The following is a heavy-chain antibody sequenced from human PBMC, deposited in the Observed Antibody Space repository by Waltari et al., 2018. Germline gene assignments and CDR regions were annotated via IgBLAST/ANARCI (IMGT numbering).Heavy chain of an antibody. CDR3: ARDSTLGDIVVVPALMGAFTPPDHQNYYYGMDV. D-gene: IGHD2-2*01. Sequence: QVQLVQSGAEVKKPGSSVKVSCKASGGTFSSYTISWVRQAPGQGLEWMGRTLPILGIANYAQKFQGRVTITADKSTSTAYMELSSLRSEDTAVYYCARDSTLGDIVVVPALMGAFTPPDHQNYYYGMDVWGQGTTVTVSS. V-gene: IGHV1-69*08. J-gene: IGHJ6*02. CDR1: GGTFSSYT. CDR2: TLPILGIA.